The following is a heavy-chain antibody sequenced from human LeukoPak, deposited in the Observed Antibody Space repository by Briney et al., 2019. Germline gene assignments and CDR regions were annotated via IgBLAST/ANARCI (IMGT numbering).Heavy chain of an antibody. D-gene: IGHD2-15*01. V-gene: IGHV3-20*04. CDR2: INWNGGST. J-gene: IGHJ6*03. CDR3: ARGGYCSGGSCYYYYYYMDV. CDR1: GFTFSSYA. Sequence: GGSLRLSCAASGFTFSSYAMNWVRQAPGKGLEWVSGINWNGGSTGYADSVKGRFTISRDNAKNSLYLQMNSLRAEDTALYYCARGGYCSGGSCYYYYYYMDVWGKGTTVTVSS.